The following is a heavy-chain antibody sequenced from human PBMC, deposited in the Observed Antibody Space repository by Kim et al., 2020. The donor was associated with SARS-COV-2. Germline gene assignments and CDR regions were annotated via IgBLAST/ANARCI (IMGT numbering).Heavy chain of an antibody. J-gene: IGHJ4*02. CDR2: VSSTTGSI. D-gene: IGHD1-20*01. V-gene: IGHV3-21*01. CDR1: GFTFNYYD. Sequence: GGSLRLSCAASGFTFNYYDIHWVRQAPGKGLEWVSFVSSTTGSIYYAYSVRGGFTISRQNAENSRYLQMNSLRVEDTAVYCCSGARGQYNWLSVDYWGQGALDTVSS. CDR3: SGARGQYNWLSVDY.